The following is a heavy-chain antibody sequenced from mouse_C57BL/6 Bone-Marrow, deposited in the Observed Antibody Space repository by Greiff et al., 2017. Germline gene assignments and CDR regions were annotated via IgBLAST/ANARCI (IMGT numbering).Heavy chain of an antibody. CDR1: GFNINDYY. CDR3: ARPAGRGDYVEGDYAMDY. CDR2: IDPEDGET. Sequence: EVKLQQSGAELVKPGASVKLSCTASGFNINDYYMHWVKQRTEQGLEWIGRIDPEDGETKYAPKFQGKATITADTSSNTAYLQLSSLTSEDTAVYYGARPAGRGDYVEGDYAMDYWGQGTSVTVSS. D-gene: IGHD2-13*01. J-gene: IGHJ4*01. V-gene: IGHV14-2*01.